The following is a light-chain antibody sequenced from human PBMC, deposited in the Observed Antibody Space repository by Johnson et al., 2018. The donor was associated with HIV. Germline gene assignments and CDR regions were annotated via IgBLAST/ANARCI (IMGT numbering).Light chain of an antibody. CDR3: ATWDSSLSVYV. J-gene: IGLJ1*01. CDR2: DNH. V-gene: IGLV1-51*01. CDR1: NSNFGNYY. Sequence: QSVLTQPPSVSAAPGQKVTISCSGNNSNFGNYYLSWYQHLPGTAPKLLIYDNHKRPSGIPDRFSGSKSGTSATLGITGLQTGDEADYHCATWDSSLSVYVFGTGTKVTVL.